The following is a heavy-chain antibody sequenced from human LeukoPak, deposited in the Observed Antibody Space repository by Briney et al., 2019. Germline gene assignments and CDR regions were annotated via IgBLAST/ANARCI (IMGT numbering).Heavy chain of an antibody. V-gene: IGHV4-61*01. CDR1: GDSVSSDRYY. D-gene: IGHD1-1*01. CDR3: ARYNWNTWFDP. Sequence: SETLSLTCTVSGDSVSSDRYYWTWIRQSPGKGLEWIAYIRYSGHTNYNPSLNSRVTISLDTSKNQFSLRLSSVTAADTAVYYCARYNWNTWFDPWGQGTLATVSS. CDR2: IRYSGHT. J-gene: IGHJ5*02.